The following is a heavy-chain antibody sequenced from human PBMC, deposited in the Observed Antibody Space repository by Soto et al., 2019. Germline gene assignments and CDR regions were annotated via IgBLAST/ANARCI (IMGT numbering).Heavy chain of an antibody. V-gene: IGHV5-51*01. D-gene: IGHD3-10*01. Sequence: GESLKISCKGSGYSFTSYWIGWVRQMPGKGLEWMGIIYPGDSDTRYSPSFQGQVTISADKSISTAYLQWSSLKASDTAMYYCVRGTAPYYYYYCMDVWGKGTTVTVSS. CDR2: IYPGDSDT. CDR1: GYSFTSYW. CDR3: VRGTAPYYYYYCMDV. J-gene: IGHJ6*04.